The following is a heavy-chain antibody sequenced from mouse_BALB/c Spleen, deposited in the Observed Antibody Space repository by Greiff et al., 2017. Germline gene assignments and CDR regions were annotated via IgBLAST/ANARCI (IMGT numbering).Heavy chain of an antibody. Sequence: VKLQESGPGLVQPSQSLSITCTVSGFSLTSYGVHWVRQSPGKGLEWLGVIWSGGSTDYNAAFISRLSISKDNSKSQVFFKMNSLQANDTAIYYCARNLGSTVPQFAYWGQGTLVTVSA. V-gene: IGHV2-2*02. D-gene: IGHD1-1*01. CDR1: GFSLTSYG. CDR3: ARNLGSTVPQFAY. J-gene: IGHJ3*01. CDR2: IWSGGST.